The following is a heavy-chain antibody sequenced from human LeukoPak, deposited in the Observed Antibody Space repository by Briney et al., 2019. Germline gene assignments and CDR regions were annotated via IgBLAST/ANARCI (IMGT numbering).Heavy chain of an antibody. V-gene: IGHV3-21*01. D-gene: IGHD6-19*01. J-gene: IGHJ4*02. CDR2: ISIGRTYI. CDR3: AKDTDWGGIAVAGFDY. CDR1: GFTFSSYT. Sequence: GGSLRLSCAASGFTFSSYTMNWVRRAPGKGLEWVSSISIGRTYIYYADSVKGRFTISRDDAKNSLYLQMNSLRAEDTAVYYCAKDTDWGGIAVAGFDYWGQGTLVTVSS.